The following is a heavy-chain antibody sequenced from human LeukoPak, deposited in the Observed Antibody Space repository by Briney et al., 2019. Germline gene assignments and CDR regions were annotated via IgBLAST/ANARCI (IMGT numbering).Heavy chain of an antibody. CDR1: GGSISSYY. Sequence: PSETLSLTCTVSGGSISSYYWSWIRQPPGKGLEWIGYIYYSGSTNYNPSLKSRVTISVDTSKNQFSLKLSSVTAADTAVYYCARRLAVRGVSSFDHWGQGTLVTVSS. J-gene: IGHJ4*02. V-gene: IGHV4-59*08. CDR2: IYYSGST. CDR3: ARRLAVRGVSSFDH. D-gene: IGHD3-10*01.